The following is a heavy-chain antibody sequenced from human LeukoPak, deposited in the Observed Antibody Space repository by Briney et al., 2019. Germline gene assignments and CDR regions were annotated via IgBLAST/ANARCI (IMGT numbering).Heavy chain of an antibody. D-gene: IGHD6-19*01. CDR1: GYSFTTFA. CDR2: FNPRSSKT. V-gene: IGHV1-8*02. J-gene: IGHJ4*02. CDR3: ATDRVYRSSGRTWGFFDY. Sequence: GASVKVSCKISGYSFTTFAINWMREAPGQGLEWMGCFNPRSSKTGYSQKFQGRVTMTGDTSAATAYMELTSLRSEDTAVYFCATDRVYRSSGRTWGFFDYWGQGTLVIVSS.